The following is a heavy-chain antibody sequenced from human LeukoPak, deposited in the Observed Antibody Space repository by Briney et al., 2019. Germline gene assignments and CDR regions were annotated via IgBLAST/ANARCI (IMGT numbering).Heavy chain of an antibody. Sequence: GGSLRLSCAASGFTFSSYWMHWVRQVPGKGLVWVSVIYSGGSTYYSDSVKGRFTISGDNSKNTLYLQMNSLRAEDTAVYYCARLKSGSYDGVFDYWGQGTLVTVSS. J-gene: IGHJ4*02. CDR3: ARLKSGSYDGVFDY. CDR1: GFTFSSYW. CDR2: IYSGGST. D-gene: IGHD1-26*01. V-gene: IGHV3-66*04.